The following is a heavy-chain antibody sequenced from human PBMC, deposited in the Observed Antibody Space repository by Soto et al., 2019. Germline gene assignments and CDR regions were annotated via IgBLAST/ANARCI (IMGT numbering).Heavy chain of an antibody. CDR2: ISYDGSNK. CDR1: GFTFSSYA. J-gene: IGHJ4*02. V-gene: IGHV3-30-3*01. D-gene: IGHD3-22*01. Sequence: VQLVESGGGVVQPGRSLRLSCAASGFTFSSYAMHWVRQAPGKGLEWVAVISYDGSNKYYADSVKGRFTISRDNSKNTLYLQMNSLRAEDTAVYYCAREVVSLDYWGQGTLVTVSS. CDR3: AREVVSLDY.